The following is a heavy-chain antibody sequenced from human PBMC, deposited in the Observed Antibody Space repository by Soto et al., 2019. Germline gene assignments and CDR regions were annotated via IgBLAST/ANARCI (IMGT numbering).Heavy chain of an antibody. CDR1: GGTFSSYA. Sequence: ASVKVSCKASGGTFSSYAISWVRQAPGQGLEWMGGIIPIFGTANYAQKLQGRVTMTTDTSTSTAYMELRSLRSDDTAVYYCARDLGEMATIRSSAIWGQGTMVTVSS. J-gene: IGHJ3*02. CDR2: IIPIFGTA. D-gene: IGHD5-12*01. CDR3: ARDLGEMATIRSSAI. V-gene: IGHV1-69*05.